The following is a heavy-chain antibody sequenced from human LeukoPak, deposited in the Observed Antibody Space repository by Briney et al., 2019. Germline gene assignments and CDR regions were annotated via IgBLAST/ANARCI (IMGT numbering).Heavy chain of an antibody. J-gene: IGHJ4*02. D-gene: IGHD3-22*01. CDR2: IYYTGTT. V-gene: IGHV4-59*01. CDR3: ARGSPSFYSDSLGYSKYYFDF. Sequence: PSATLSLTCTVSGGSISSYSWNWIRQPARQGLEWIGYIYYTGTTNYNPSLKSRVTISIGTSKNQFSLKLTSVTAADTAVYYCARGSPSFYSDSLGYSKYYFDFWGQGTLVTGSS. CDR1: GGSISSYS.